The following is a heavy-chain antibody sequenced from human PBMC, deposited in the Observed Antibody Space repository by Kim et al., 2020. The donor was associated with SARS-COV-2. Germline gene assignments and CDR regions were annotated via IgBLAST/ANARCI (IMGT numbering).Heavy chain of an antibody. CDR2: INHSGST. CDR1: GGSFSGYY. Sequence: SETLSLTCAVYGGSFSGYYWSWIRQPPGKGLEWIGEINHSGSTNYNPSLKSRVAISVDTSKNQFSLKLSSVTAADTAVYYCARAPQRITIFGVPPPYYYYYMDVWGKGTTVPVSS. D-gene: IGHD3-3*01. V-gene: IGHV4-34*01. J-gene: IGHJ6*03. CDR3: ARAPQRITIFGVPPPYYYYYMDV.